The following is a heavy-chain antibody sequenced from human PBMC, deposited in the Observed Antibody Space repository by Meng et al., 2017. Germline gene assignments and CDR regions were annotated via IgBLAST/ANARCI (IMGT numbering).Heavy chain of an antibody. Sequence: GGSLRLSCAASGFTFSSYGMHWFRQAPGKGLEWVAVIWYDGSNRYYADSVKGRFTISRDNSKNTLYLQMNSLRAEDTAVYYCAREPITGTTIENYYYGMDVWGQGTTVTVSS. CDR1: GFTFSSYG. V-gene: IGHV3-33*01. J-gene: IGHJ6*02. CDR2: IWYDGSNR. D-gene: IGHD1-7*01. CDR3: AREPITGTTIENYYYGMDV.